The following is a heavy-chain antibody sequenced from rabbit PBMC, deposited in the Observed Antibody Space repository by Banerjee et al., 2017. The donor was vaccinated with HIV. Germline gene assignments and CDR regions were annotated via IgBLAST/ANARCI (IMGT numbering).Heavy chain of an antibody. J-gene: IGHJ6*01. CDR2: IYSGSSGRS. V-gene: IGHV1S40*01. CDR3: ARHVYAMDL. CDR1: GFDFSSNA. Sequence: QSLEESGGGLVKPGASLTLTCKASGFDFSSNAMCWVRQAPGKGLEWIGCIYSGSSGRSYYASWAKGRFTISKTSSTTVTLQMTSLTAADTATYFCARHVYAMDLWGPGTLVTVS.